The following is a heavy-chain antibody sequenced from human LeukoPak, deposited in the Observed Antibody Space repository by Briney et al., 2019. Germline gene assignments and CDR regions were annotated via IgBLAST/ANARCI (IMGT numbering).Heavy chain of an antibody. V-gene: IGHV4-34*01. Sequence: PSETLSLTCAVYGVSFSGYYWSWIRQPPGKGLEWIGEINHSGSTNYNPSLKSRVTISVDTSKNQFSLKLSSVTAADTAVYYCARGRYSYGIYYYYYYGMDVWGQGTTVTVSS. D-gene: IGHD5-18*01. CDR2: INHSGST. J-gene: IGHJ6*02. CDR3: ARGRYSYGIYYYYYYGMDV. CDR1: GVSFSGYY.